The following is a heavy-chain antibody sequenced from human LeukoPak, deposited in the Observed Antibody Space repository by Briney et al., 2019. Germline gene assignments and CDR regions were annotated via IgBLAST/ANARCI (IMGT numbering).Heavy chain of an antibody. J-gene: IGHJ4*02. CDR1: GGSISSLSYY. CDR2: SYYSVST. Sequence: PSETLSLPCTVSGGSISSLSYYWGWIRQPPGKGLEWIGSSYYSVSTYYSPSLKSRVTRPVQTSKEQFSPKPSSVRPADMAVYYCARGTPQYCSSTSCYGGIDYWGQGSLVTVSS. D-gene: IGHD2-2*01. V-gene: IGHV4-39*07. CDR3: ARGTPQYCSSTSCYGGIDY.